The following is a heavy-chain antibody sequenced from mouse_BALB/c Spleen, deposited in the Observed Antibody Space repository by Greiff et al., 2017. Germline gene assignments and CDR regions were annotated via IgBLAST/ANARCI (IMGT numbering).Heavy chain of an antibody. Sequence: EVQGVESGGGLVKPGGSLKLSCAASGFTFSSYAMSWVRQTPEKRLEWVASISSGGSTYYPDSVKGRFTISRDNARNILYLQMSSLRSEDTAMYYCARGKLRAYWGQGTLVTVSA. V-gene: IGHV5-6-5*01. D-gene: IGHD1-1*01. CDR1: GFTFSSYA. J-gene: IGHJ3*01. CDR2: ISSGGST. CDR3: ARGKLRAY.